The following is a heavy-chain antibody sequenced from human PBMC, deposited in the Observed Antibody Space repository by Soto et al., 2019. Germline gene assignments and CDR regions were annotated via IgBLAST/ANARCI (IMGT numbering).Heavy chain of an antibody. J-gene: IGHJ4*02. V-gene: IGHV3-11*04. CDR2: ISKDSGRAT. Sequence: GGSLRLSCAASGFIFRDWFMSWIRQAPGKGLEWISYISKDSGRATRYADSVKGRFTISRDNAKNSLFLQMNTLRAEDTAVYYFGRLFDLRHGPFDYWGQGTLVTVSS. CDR3: GRLFDLRHGPFDY. D-gene: IGHD2-21*01. CDR1: GFIFRDWF.